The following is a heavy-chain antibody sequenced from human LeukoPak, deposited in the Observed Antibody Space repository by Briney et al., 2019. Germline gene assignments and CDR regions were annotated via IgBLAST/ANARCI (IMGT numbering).Heavy chain of an antibody. Sequence: GSLRLSCAASGFTFSNYGMHWVRQAPGKGLEWVTFISYDGSNEYYADSVKGRFTISRDNSKNTLYLQMNSLRVEDTAVYYCAKGYGSGSYSVGYCGQGTLATVSS. D-gene: IGHD3-10*01. CDR2: ISYDGSNE. CDR3: AKGYGSGSYSVGY. J-gene: IGHJ4*02. CDR1: GFTFSNYG. V-gene: IGHV3-30*18.